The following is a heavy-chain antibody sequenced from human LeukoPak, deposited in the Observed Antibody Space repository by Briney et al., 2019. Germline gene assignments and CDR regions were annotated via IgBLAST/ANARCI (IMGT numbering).Heavy chain of an antibody. J-gene: IGHJ4*02. V-gene: IGHV3-30*03. CDR1: GFTFSSYG. Sequence: QSGGSLRLSCAASGFTFSSYGMHWVRQAPGKGLEWVAVISYDGSNKYYADSVKGRFTISRDNSKNTLYLQMNSLRAEDTAVYYCARDSAGDYWGQGTLVTVSS. CDR2: ISYDGSNK. CDR3: ARDSAGDY.